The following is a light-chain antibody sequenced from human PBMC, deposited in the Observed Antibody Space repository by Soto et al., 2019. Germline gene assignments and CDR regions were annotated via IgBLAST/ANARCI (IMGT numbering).Light chain of an antibody. CDR2: GAS. J-gene: IGKJ3*01. CDR3: QQYGSSFT. CDR1: QSVSSSY. Sequence: EIVLTQSPGTLSLSPGERATLSCRASQSVSSSYLAWYQQKPGQAPRLLIYGASSRATGIPDRFSGSGSGTDFTLTISRLEPEDFAVYYCQQYGSSFTFGPGTKXDIK. V-gene: IGKV3-20*01.